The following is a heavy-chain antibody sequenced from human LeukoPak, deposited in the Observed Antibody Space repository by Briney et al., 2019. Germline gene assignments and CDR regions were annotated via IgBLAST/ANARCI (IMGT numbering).Heavy chain of an antibody. V-gene: IGHV3-33*01. CDR1: GFTFSSYG. CDR2: IWYDGSNK. CDR3: ARVSSTSPGDNYYYYGMDV. D-gene: IGHD2-2*01. J-gene: IGHJ6*02. Sequence: QSRGSLRLSCAASGFTFSSYGMHWVRQAPGKGLEWVAVIWYDGSNKYYADSVKGRFTISRDNSKNTLYLQMNSLRAEDTAVYYCARVSSTSPGDNYYYYGMDVWGQGTTVTVSS.